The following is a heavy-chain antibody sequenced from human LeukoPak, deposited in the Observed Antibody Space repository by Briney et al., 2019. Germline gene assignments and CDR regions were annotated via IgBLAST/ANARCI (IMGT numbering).Heavy chain of an antibody. CDR3: ARGLSGYASSLGY. CDR2: INSDGSST. J-gene: IGHJ4*02. Sequence: LPGRSLRLSCAASGFTFSSYWMHWVRQAPGKGLVWVSRINSDGSSTSYADSVRGRFSISRDNAKNTLYLQMNSLRAEDTAVYYCARGLSGYASSLGYWGQGTLVTVSA. V-gene: IGHV3-74*01. D-gene: IGHD6-6*01. CDR1: GFTFSSYW.